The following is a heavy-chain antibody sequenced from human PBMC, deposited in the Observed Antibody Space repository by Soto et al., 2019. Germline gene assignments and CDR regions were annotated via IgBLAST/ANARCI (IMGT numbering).Heavy chain of an antibody. CDR1: GFTFSSYG. CDR2: IWYDGSNK. V-gene: IGHV3-33*01. CDR3: AREGGQWLADFDY. J-gene: IGHJ4*02. Sequence: GGSLRLSCAAPGFTFSSYGMHWVRQAPGKGLEWVAVIWYDGSNKYYADSVKGRFTISRDNSKNTLYLQMNSLRAEDTAVYYCAREGGQWLADFDYWGQGTLVTVSS. D-gene: IGHD6-19*01.